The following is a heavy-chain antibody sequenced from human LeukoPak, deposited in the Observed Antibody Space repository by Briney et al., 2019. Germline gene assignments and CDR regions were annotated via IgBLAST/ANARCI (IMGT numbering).Heavy chain of an antibody. D-gene: IGHD3-22*01. CDR2: MSSSGGTT. J-gene: IGHJ3*02. CDR3: ARDRNYYDSSGYYSDAFDI. CDR1: GFTFSNYE. V-gene: IGHV3-48*03. Sequence: GGSLRLSCAASGFTFSNYEMHWVRQAPGKGLEWVSYMSSSGGTTYYADSVKGRFAISRDNAKNSLDLQMNSLRGEDTAVYYCARDRNYYDSSGYYSDAFDIWGQGTMVTVSS.